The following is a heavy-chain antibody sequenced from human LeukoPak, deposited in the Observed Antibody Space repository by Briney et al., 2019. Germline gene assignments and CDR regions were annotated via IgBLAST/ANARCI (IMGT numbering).Heavy chain of an antibody. CDR2: ISYDGSNK. Sequence: PGRSLRLSCAASGFTFISYAMHWVRQAPGKGLEWVAVISYDGSNKYYADSVKGRFTISRDNSKNTLYLQMNSLRAEDTAVYYCARDGYSYWGQGTLVTVSS. CDR3: ARDGYSY. D-gene: IGHD2-21*01. CDR1: GFTFISYA. J-gene: IGHJ4*02. V-gene: IGHV3-30-3*01.